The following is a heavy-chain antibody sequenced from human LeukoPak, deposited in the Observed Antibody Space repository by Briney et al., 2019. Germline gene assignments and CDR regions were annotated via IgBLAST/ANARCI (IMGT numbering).Heavy chain of an antibody. D-gene: IGHD6-13*01. CDR3: AKAYSSSWYGACDY. J-gene: IGHJ4*02. CDR2: ISWNSGSI. Sequence: GRSLRLSCAASGFTFADYAMHWVRHAPGKGLEWVSGISWNSGSIVYADSVKGRFTISRDHAKNSLYLQMNSLRAEDTALYYCAKAYSSSWYGACDYWGQGTLVTVSS. CDR1: GFTFADYA. V-gene: IGHV3-9*01.